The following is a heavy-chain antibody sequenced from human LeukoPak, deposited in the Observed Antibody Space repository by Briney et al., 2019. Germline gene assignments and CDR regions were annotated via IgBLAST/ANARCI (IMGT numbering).Heavy chain of an antibody. J-gene: IGHJ6*04. CDR3: AELGITMIGGV. V-gene: IGHV3-48*03. CDR1: GFTFSSYE. CDR2: ISSSGSTI. D-gene: IGHD3-10*02. Sequence: GGSLRLSCAASGFTFSSYEMNWVRKAPGKGLDGVSYISSSGSTIYYADSVKGRFTISRDNAKNSLYLQMNSLRAEDTAVYYCAELGITMIGGVWGKGTTVTISS.